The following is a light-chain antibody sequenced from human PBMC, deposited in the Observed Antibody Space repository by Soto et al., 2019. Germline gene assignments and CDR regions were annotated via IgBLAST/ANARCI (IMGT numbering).Light chain of an antibody. J-gene: IGLJ1*01. CDR1: SSDIGGYNY. V-gene: IGLV2-14*03. Sequence: QSALTQPASLSGSPGQSITISCTGTSSDIGGYNYVSWYQQHPGKAPKLIIHDVTNRPSGVSDRFFGSKSGNTASLTISGLQAEDEADYYRSSYRASSTTHYVFGTGTKVTVL. CDR2: DVT. CDR3: SSYRASSTTHYV.